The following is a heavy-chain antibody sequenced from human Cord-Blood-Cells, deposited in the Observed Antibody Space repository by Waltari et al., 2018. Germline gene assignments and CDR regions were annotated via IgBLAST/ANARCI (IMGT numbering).Heavy chain of an antibody. J-gene: IGHJ4*02. D-gene: IGHD3-3*01. CDR1: GGPISSGGYS. CDR2: IYHSGST. Sequence: QLQLQESGSGLVKPSQTLSLTCAVSGGPISSGGYSWSWFRQPPGTGLEWIGYIYHSGSTYYNPSLKSRVTISVDRSKNQFSLKLSSVTAADTAVYYCARGGSGYYDFWSGYGPLFDYWGQGTLVTVSS. V-gene: IGHV4-30-2*01. CDR3: ARGGSGYYDFWSGYGPLFDY.